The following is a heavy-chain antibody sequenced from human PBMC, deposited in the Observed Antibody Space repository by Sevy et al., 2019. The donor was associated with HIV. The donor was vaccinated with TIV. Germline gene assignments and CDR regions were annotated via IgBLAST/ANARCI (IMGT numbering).Heavy chain of an antibody. CDR1: GFTFSSYS. J-gene: IGHJ4*02. CDR3: ERVGYGSGSYGSNYFDY. Sequence: GGSLRLSCAASGFTFSSYSMNWVRQAPGKGLEWVSSISSSSSYIYYADSVKGRFTISIDNAKNSLYLQMNSLRAEDTAEYYCERVGYGSGSYGSNYFDYWGQGTLVTVSS. CDR2: ISSSSSYI. V-gene: IGHV3-21*01. D-gene: IGHD6-19*01.